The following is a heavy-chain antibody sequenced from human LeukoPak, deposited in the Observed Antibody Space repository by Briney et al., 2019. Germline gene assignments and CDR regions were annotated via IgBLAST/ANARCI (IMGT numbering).Heavy chain of an antibody. CDR2: INPSGGST. CDR3: AREVAGTGYFDY. Sequence: ASVKVSCKASRYTFTGYYIHWVRQAPGQGLEWMGIINPSGGSTSYAQKFQGRVTMTRDMSTSTVYMELSSLRSEDTAVYYCAREVAGTGYFDYWGQGTLVTVSS. D-gene: IGHD6-19*01. V-gene: IGHV1-46*01. CDR1: RYTFTGYY. J-gene: IGHJ4*02.